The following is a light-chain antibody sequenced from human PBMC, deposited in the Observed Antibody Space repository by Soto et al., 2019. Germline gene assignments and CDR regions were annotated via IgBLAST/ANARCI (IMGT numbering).Light chain of an antibody. CDR2: DAS. J-gene: IGKJ4*02. Sequence: EIVLTQSPDTLSLSPGERATLSCRASQSVSSNLAWYQQKPGQAPRLLIYDASNRATGIPARFSGSGSGTDFTLTISSLQSEDFAVYYCQQCSSWPPTFGGGSKVEIK. CDR1: QSVSSN. V-gene: IGKV3D-15*01. CDR3: QQCSSWPPT.